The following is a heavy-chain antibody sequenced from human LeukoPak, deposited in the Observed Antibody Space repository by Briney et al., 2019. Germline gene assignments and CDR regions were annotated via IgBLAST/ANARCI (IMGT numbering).Heavy chain of an antibody. CDR3: ALFVEMVH. CDR2: INHSGST. V-gene: IGHV4-34*01. D-gene: IGHD3-10*01. J-gene: IGHJ4*02. CDR1: GGSFSGYY. Sequence: SETLSLTCAVYGGSFSGYYWSWIRQPPGKGLEWIGEINHSGSTNYNPSLKSRVTISVDTSKNQFSLKLSSVTAADTAVYYCALFVEMVHWGQETLVTVSS.